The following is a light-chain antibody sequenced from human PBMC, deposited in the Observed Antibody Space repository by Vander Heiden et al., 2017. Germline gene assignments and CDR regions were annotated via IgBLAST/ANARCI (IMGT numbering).Light chain of an antibody. CDR2: EDN. CDR3: QSYDSSNPHVI. CDR1: SGSIAANY. J-gene: IGLJ2*01. V-gene: IGLV6-57*01. Sequence: KSMLTQPHSASESPAKTITIPCTRSSGSIAANYVQWYQQRPGSSPTTVIYEDNQRPSGVPDRFSGSIDISSNSASLTISGLRTEDEADYYCQSYDSSNPHVIFGGGTKVTVL.